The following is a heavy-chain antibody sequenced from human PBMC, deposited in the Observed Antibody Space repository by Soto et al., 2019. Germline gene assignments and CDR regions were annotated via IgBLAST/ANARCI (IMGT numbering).Heavy chain of an antibody. V-gene: IGHV4-34*01. CDR1: GGSFSGYY. Sequence: SETLSLTCAVYGGSFSGYYWSWIRQPPGKGLEWIGEINHSGSTNYNPSLKSRVTISVDTSKNQFSLKLSSVTAADTAVYYCARRGARRYDFWSGYYDPDYYYYMDVWGKGTTVTVSS. CDR3: ARRGARRYDFWSGYYDPDYYYYMDV. J-gene: IGHJ6*03. D-gene: IGHD3-3*01. CDR2: INHSGST.